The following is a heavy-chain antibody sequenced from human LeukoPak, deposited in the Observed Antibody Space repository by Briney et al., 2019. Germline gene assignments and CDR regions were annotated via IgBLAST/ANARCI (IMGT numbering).Heavy chain of an antibody. J-gene: IGHJ4*02. CDR2: IKEDESEK. V-gene: IGHV3-7*03. Sequence: GGSLRLSCAGSGLTLSRSWMSWVRQAPGKGLQWVANIKEDESEKDYVDSVKGRFTISRDDAKNSLDPQMNSLRVEDAAVYYCAAYRGAHHKTFDYWGRGTLVTVSS. CDR3: AAYRGAHHKTFDY. CDR1: GLTLSRSW. D-gene: IGHD1-26*01.